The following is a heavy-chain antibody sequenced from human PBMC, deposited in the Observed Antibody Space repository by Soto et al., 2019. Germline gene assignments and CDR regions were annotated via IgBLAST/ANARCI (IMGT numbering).Heavy chain of an antibody. V-gene: IGHV1-2*04. Sequence: QVQLVQSGAEVKKPGASVKVSCKASGYTFTGYYMHWVRQAPGQGLEWMGWINPNSGGTNYAQKWSGLVTMTRDTSISTAYMELSRLRSDDTAVYYCARGGDLYCSGGSCYSWFAPWCQGTVVTVSS. CDR3: ARGGDLYCSGGSCYSWFAP. CDR1: GYTFTGYY. J-gene: IGHJ5*02. D-gene: IGHD2-15*01. CDR2: INPNSGGT.